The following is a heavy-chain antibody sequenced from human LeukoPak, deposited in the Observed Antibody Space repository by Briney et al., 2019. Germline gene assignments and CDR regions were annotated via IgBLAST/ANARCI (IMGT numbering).Heavy chain of an antibody. Sequence: PGRSLRLSCAASGFTFSSYAMHWVRQAPGKGLEWVGFIRSKAYGGTTEYAASVKGRFTISRDDSKSIAYLQMNSLKTEDTAVYYCTSDRLELDAFDIWGQGTMVTVSS. V-gene: IGHV3-49*04. CDR3: TSDRLELDAFDI. J-gene: IGHJ3*02. CDR1: GFTFSSYA. CDR2: IRSKAYGGTT. D-gene: IGHD1-7*01.